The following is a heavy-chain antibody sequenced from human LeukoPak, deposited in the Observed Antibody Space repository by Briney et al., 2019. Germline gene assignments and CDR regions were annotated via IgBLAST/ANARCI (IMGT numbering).Heavy chain of an antibody. CDR2: INHSGST. D-gene: IGHD2-21*01. V-gene: IGHV4-34*01. J-gene: IGHJ4*02. Sequence: NTSETLSLTCAVYGGSFSGYYWSWIRQPPGKGLEWIGEINHSGSTNYNPSLKSRVTISVDTSKDQISLKLSSVTAADTAVYYCARHRFASPLDSWGQGTLVTVSS. CDR3: ARHRFASPLDS. CDR1: GGSFSGYY.